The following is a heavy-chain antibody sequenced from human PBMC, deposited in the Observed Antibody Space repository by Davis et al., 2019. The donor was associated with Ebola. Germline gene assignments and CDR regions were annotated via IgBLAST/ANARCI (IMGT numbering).Heavy chain of an antibody. CDR1: GGSISSGGYY. J-gene: IGHJ4*02. V-gene: IGHV4-31*03. CDR2: IYYSGST. Sequence: SETLSLTCTVSGGSISSGGYYWSWIRRHPGKGLEWIGYIYYSGSTYYNPSLKSRVTISVDTSKNQFSLKLSSVTAADTAVYYCARGQVPAAIKVYYDSSGYYYSYWGQGTLVTVSS. D-gene: IGHD3-22*01. CDR3: ARGQVPAAIKVYYDSSGYYYSY.